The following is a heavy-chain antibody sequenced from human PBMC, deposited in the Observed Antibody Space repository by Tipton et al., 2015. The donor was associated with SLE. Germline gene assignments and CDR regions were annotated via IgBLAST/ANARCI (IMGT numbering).Heavy chain of an antibody. Sequence: SLRLSCAASGFTFDDYAMHWVRQAPGKGLECVSVISWNSGRIGYAYSVKGRFNISRDNAKNSLYLQMNSLRAEDTALYYCAKDIGQWLVRSAFAIWGQGTMVTVSS. CDR1: GFTFDDYA. CDR3: AKDIGQWLVRSAFAI. J-gene: IGHJ3*02. V-gene: IGHV3-9*01. D-gene: IGHD6-19*01. CDR2: ISWNSGRI.